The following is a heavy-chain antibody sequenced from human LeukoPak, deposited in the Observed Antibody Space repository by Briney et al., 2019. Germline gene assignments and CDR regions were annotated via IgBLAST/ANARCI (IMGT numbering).Heavy chain of an antibody. D-gene: IGHD3-10*01. Sequence: HPGGSLRLSCAASGFTFSSYGMHWVRQAPGKGLEWVSAISGSGGSTYYADSVKGRFTISRDNSKNALYLQMNSLRAEDTAVYYCAKDRGYSTAGSFDYWGQGTLVTVSS. CDR3: AKDRGYSTAGSFDY. V-gene: IGHV3-23*01. CDR2: ISGSGGST. CDR1: GFTFSSYG. J-gene: IGHJ4*02.